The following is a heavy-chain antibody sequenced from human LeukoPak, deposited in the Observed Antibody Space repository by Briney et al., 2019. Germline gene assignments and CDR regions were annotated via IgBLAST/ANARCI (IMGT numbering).Heavy chain of an antibody. Sequence: PSETLSLTCAVYGGSFSGYYWSWIRQPPGKGLEWIGTIYYSGSTYYNPSLKSRVTISVDTSKNQFSLKLTSVTAADTAVYYCARAPPRLATLWNYDSCSAFDIRGQGTMVTVSS. CDR1: GGSFSGYY. V-gene: IGHV4-34*01. D-gene: IGHD1-7*01. CDR2: IYYSGST. CDR3: ARAPPRLATLWNYDSCSAFDI. J-gene: IGHJ3*02.